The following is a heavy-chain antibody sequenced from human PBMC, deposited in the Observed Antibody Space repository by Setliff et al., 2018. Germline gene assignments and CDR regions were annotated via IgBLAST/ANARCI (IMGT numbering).Heavy chain of an antibody. V-gene: IGHV3-30*01. J-gene: IGHJ4*02. CDR1: GFTFGSHA. D-gene: IGHD3-3*01. Sequence: LSLSCAASGFTFGSHAMHWVRQAPGKGLEWVAVISYDGSNQYYADSVKGRFTVSRDNSKNTLSLQMYSLRTEDTALYYCARERHLLSTVVIFGLFDFWGQGALVTVS. CDR3: ARERHLLSTVVIFGLFDF. CDR2: ISYDGSNQ.